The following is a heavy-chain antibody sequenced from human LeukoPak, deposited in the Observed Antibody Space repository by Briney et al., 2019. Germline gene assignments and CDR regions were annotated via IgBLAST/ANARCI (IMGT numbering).Heavy chain of an antibody. Sequence: SETLSLTCTVSGGSISSYYWSWIRQPPGKGLEWIGYIYYSGSTNYNPSLKSRVTISVDTSKNQFSLKLSSVTAADTAVYYCARQGYCTNGVCYAISDYWGQGTLVTVSS. J-gene: IGHJ4*02. CDR2: IYYSGST. V-gene: IGHV4-59*01. D-gene: IGHD2-8*01. CDR1: GGSISSYY. CDR3: ARQGYCTNGVCYAISDY.